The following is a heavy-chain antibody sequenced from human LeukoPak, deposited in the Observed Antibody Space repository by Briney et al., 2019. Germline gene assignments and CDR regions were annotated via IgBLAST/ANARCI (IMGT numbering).Heavy chain of an antibody. V-gene: IGHV1-18*01. CDR2: ISAYNGNT. D-gene: IGHD2-2*02. J-gene: IGHJ6*02. CDR1: GYTFTSYD. CDR3: ARDGYCSSTSCYTDYYYYGMDV. Sequence: GASVKVSRKASGYTFTSYDISWVRQAPGQGLEWMGWISAYNGNTNYAQKLQGRVTMTTDTSTSTAYMELRSLRSDDTAVYYCARDGYCSSTSCYTDYYYYGMDVWGQGTTVTVSS.